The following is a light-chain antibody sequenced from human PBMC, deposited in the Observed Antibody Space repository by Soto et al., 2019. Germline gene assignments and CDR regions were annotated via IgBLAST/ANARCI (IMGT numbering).Light chain of an antibody. J-gene: IGKJ2*01. CDR3: HQYGTLPYA. Sequence: IALTQSPGTLSLSPGERATLSCRASQRVSSNYVAWYQHKPGQAPRLLIHGASIRATGIPDRFSGSGSGTDFTLTISRLESEDFAVYCCHQYGTLPYAFGQGTKLQIK. CDR2: GAS. CDR1: QRVSSNY. V-gene: IGKV3-20*01.